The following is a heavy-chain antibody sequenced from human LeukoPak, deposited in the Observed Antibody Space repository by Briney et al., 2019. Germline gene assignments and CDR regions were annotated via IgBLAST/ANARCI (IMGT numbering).Heavy chain of an antibody. CDR1: GGSISSYY. V-gene: IGHV4-4*07. Sequence: SEALSLTCTVSGGSISSYYWSWIRQPAGKGLGWIGRIYTSGSTNYNPSLKSRVTISVDMSKNHFSLRLSSVTAADTAMYYCARGTLYSGWSYYFDYWGQGSQVTVSS. J-gene: IGHJ4*02. CDR3: ARGTLYSGWSYYFDY. D-gene: IGHD6-19*01. CDR2: IYTSGST.